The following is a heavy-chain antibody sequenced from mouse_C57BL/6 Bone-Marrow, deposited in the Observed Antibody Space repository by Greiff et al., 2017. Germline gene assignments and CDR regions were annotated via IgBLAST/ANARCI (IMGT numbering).Heavy chain of an antibody. J-gene: IGHJ2*01. CDR2: IHPNSGST. V-gene: IGHV1-64*01. Sequence: QVQLQQPGAELVKPGASVKLSCKASGYTFTSYWMHWVKQRPGQGLEWIGMIHPNSGSTNYNEKFKSKATLTVDKSSSTAYMQLSSLTSEDSAVYYCSHYYGSSHGYWGQGTTLTVSS. CDR1: GYTFTSYW. CDR3: SHYYGSSHGY. D-gene: IGHD1-1*01.